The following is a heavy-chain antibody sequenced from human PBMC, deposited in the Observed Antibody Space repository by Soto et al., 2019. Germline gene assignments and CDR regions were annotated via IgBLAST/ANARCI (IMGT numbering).Heavy chain of an antibody. D-gene: IGHD1-26*01. V-gene: IGHV3-23*01. CDR3: ARSSLVVYWELPHDAFDI. J-gene: IGHJ3*02. CDR1: GFTFSSYA. CDR2: ISGSGGST. Sequence: GGSLRLSCAASGFTFSSYAMSWVRQAPGKGLEWVSAISGSGGSTYYADSVKGRFTISRDNSKNTLYLQMNSLRAEDTAVYYCARSSLVVYWELPHDAFDIWGQGTVLTVSS.